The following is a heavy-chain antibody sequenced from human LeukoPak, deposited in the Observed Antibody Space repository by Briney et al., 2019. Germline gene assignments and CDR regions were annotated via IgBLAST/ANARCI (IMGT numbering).Heavy chain of an antibody. Sequence: SETLSLTCTVSGGSISSSSYYWGWIRQPPGKGLEWIGSIYYSGSTYYNPSLKSRVTISVDTSKNQFSLKLSSVTAADTAVYYCARLPPPYDAFDIWGQGTMVTVSS. J-gene: IGHJ3*02. D-gene: IGHD1-14*01. V-gene: IGHV4-39*01. CDR3: ARLPPPYDAFDI. CDR1: GGSISSSSYY. CDR2: IYYSGST.